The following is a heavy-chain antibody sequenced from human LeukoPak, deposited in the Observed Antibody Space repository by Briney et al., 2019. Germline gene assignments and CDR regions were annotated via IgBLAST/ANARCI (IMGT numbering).Heavy chain of an antibody. CDR3: ARLAYYDFWSGYSHYYYMDV. Sequence: APVKVSCEASRGTFSSYAISWVRQAPGQGLEWMGGIIPIFGTANYAQKFQGRVTITADESTSTAYMELSSLRSEDTAVYYCARLAYYDFWSGYSHYYYMDVWGKGTTVTVSS. V-gene: IGHV1-69*13. CDR2: IIPIFGTA. CDR1: RGTFSSYA. D-gene: IGHD3-3*01. J-gene: IGHJ6*03.